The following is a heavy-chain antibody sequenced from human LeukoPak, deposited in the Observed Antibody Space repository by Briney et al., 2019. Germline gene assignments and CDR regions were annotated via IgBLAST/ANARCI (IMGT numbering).Heavy chain of an antibody. D-gene: IGHD1-26*01. Sequence: ASVKVSCKASGYTFTSYDINWVRQATGQGLEWMGWMNPNSGNTGYAQKFRGRATMTRNTSISTAYMELSSLRSEDTAVYYCASGASGSYSPFDPWGQGTLVTVSS. CDR2: MNPNSGNT. V-gene: IGHV1-8*01. J-gene: IGHJ5*02. CDR1: GYTFTSYD. CDR3: ASGASGSYSPFDP.